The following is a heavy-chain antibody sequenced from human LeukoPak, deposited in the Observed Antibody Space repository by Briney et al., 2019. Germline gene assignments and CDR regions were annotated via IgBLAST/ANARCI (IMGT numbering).Heavy chain of an antibody. J-gene: IGHJ4*02. CDR3: AKEGLAAFDY. Sequence: GGSLRLSCAASGFNFSSNVMTWVRQAPGRGLEWVSSISGSGGGTFYAGSVKGRFTISRDNSKNTLYLQMKRLTVEDTAVYYCAKEGLAAFDYWGQGTLVTVSS. CDR1: GFNFSSNV. D-gene: IGHD6-19*01. CDR2: ISGSGGGT. V-gene: IGHV3-23*01.